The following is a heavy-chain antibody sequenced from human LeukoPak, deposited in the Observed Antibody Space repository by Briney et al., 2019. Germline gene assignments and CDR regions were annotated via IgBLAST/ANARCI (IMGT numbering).Heavy chain of an antibody. CDR2: ISYNGIT. V-gene: IGHV4-39*01. CDR3: ARRPGHTWDMGNWFDP. J-gene: IGHJ5*02. D-gene: IGHD1-26*01. CDR1: GDSIRTNNYF. Sequence: PSATLSLTCSVSGDSIRTNNYFWGWIRQPPGMGLEWIGSISYNGITYYNPSLKSRASVSVDTSKNQFSLNLNSVTAADTAIYYCARRPGHTWDMGNWFDPWARAPWSPSPQ.